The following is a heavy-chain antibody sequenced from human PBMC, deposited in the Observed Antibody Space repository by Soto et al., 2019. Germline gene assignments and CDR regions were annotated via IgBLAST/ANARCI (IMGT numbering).Heavy chain of an antibody. CDR3: ARGQGLQGPYYFDY. V-gene: IGHV4-59*01. D-gene: IGHD2-15*01. CDR1: GGSISSYY. J-gene: IGHJ4*02. Sequence: QVQLQESGPGLVKPSETLSLTCTVSGGSISSYYWSWIRQPPGKGLEWIGYIYYSGSTNYNPSLKSRVTTSTDTSKNQFSLKLSSVTAADTAVYYCARGQGLQGPYYFDYWGQGTLVTVSS. CDR2: IYYSGST.